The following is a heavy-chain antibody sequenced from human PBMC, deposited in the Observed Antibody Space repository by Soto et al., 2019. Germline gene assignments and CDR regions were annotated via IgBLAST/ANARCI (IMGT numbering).Heavy chain of an antibody. CDR1: GGSFSGYY. Sequence: SETLSLTCAVYGGSFSGYYWSWIRQPPGKGLEWIGEINHSGSTNYNPSLKSRVTISVDTSKNQFSLKLSSVTAADTAVYYCARGPYCSGGRCYSGWFDPWGQGTLVTVSS. D-gene: IGHD2-15*01. CDR2: INHSGST. CDR3: ARGPYCSGGRCYSGWFDP. J-gene: IGHJ5*02. V-gene: IGHV4-34*01.